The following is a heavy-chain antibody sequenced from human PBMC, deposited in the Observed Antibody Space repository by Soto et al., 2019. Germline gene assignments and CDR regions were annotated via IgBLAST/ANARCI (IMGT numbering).Heavy chain of an antibody. J-gene: IGHJ4*02. CDR1: GFTFSSYA. D-gene: IGHD6-13*01. CDR3: DKGVYRSTSDYFDY. CDR2: ISGRSGTT. Sequence: PGGSLRLSCAASGFTFSSYAMSWVRQAPGKGLEWVSIISGRSGTTYNADSVKGRFTISRDNSKNTLYLQMNSLRAEDTAVYYCDKGVYRSTSDYFDYWGRGTLVTVSS. V-gene: IGHV3-23*01.